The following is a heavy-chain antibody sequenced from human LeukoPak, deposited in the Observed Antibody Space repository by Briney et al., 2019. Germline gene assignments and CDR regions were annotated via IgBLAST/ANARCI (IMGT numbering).Heavy chain of an antibody. CDR3: ARHYDSSGYYILAEYFQH. Sequence: GESLKISCKGSGXSFTSYWIGWVRQMPGKGLEWMGIIYPGDSDTRYSPSFQGQVTISADKSISTAYLQWSSLKASDTAMYYCARHYDSSGYYILAEYFQHWGQGTLVTVSS. J-gene: IGHJ1*01. D-gene: IGHD3-22*01. CDR2: IYPGDSDT. V-gene: IGHV5-51*01. CDR1: GXSFTSYW.